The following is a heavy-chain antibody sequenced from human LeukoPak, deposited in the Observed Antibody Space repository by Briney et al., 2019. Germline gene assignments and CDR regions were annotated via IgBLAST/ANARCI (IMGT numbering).Heavy chain of an antibody. CDR1: GASISSYY. CDR2: IYYSGST. V-gene: IGHV4-59*08. J-gene: IGHJ6*02. D-gene: IGHD5-18*01. CDR3: AYSYGSVYYYGMDV. Sequence: SETLPLTCTVSGASISSYYWSWIRQPPGKGLEWIGYIYYSGSTNYNPSLKSRVTISVDTSKNQFSLKLSSVTAADTAVYYCAYSYGSVYYYGMDVWGQGTTVTVSS.